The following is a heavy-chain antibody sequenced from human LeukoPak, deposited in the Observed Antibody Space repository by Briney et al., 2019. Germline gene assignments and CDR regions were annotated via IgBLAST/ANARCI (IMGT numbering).Heavy chain of an antibody. CDR2: IKQDGSEK. D-gene: IGHD3-22*01. CDR3: AKDVDSSGYYGYYFNY. Sequence: GGSLRLSCAASEFSFITYWMSWVRQAPGKGLEWVANIKQDGSEKYYVDSVKGRFTISRDNAKNSLYLQMNSLRAEDTAVYYCAKDVDSSGYYGYYFNYWGQGTLVTVSS. CDR1: EFSFITYW. V-gene: IGHV3-7*03. J-gene: IGHJ4*02.